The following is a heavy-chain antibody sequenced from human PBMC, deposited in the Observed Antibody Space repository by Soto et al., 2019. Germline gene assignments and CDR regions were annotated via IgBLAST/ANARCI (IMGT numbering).Heavy chain of an antibody. V-gene: IGHV1-8*01. CDR1: GYTFTSYD. CDR3: ARGRDYYGSGSPRRKTSHYYMDV. Sequence: ASVKVSCKASGYTFTSYDINWVRQATGQGLEWMGWMNPNSGNTGYAQKFQGRVTMTRNTSISTAYMELSSLRSEDTAVYYCARGRDYYGSGSPRRKTSHYYMDVWGKGTTVTVSS. J-gene: IGHJ6*03. CDR2: MNPNSGNT. D-gene: IGHD3-10*01.